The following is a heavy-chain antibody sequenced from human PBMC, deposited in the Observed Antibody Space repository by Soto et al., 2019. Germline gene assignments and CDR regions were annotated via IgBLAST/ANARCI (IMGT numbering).Heavy chain of an antibody. Sequence: ASVKVSCKASGYTFITYDIHWVRQATGQGLEWMGWMNPYNGNAGYAQKFQGRVTMTRNTSISTAYMELSSLRSEDTAVYFCARRKERSGPHYFDSWGQGTLVTVSS. CDR1: GYTFITYD. CDR3: ARRKERSGPHYFDS. CDR2: MNPYNGNA. V-gene: IGHV1-8*01. J-gene: IGHJ4*02. D-gene: IGHD6-25*01.